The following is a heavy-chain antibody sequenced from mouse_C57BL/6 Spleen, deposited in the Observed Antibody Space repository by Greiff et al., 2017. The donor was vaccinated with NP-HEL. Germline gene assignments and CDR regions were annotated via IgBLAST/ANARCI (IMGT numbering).Heavy chain of an antibody. J-gene: IGHJ2*01. D-gene: IGHD4-1*01. CDR1: GFTFSNYW. Sequence: EVKLVESGGGLVQPGGSMKLSCVASGFTFSNYWMNWVRQSPEKGLEWVAQIRLKSDNYATHYAESVKGRFTISRDDSKSSVYLQMNNLRAEDTGIYYCTVGTGTSGFDYWGQGTTLTVSS. V-gene: IGHV6-3*01. CDR2: IRLKSDNYAT. CDR3: TVGTGTSGFDY.